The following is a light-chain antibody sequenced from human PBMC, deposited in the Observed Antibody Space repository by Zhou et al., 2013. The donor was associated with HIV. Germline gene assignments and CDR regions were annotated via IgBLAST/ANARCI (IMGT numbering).Light chain of an antibody. V-gene: IGKV3-15*01. CDR3: QQYGSSPSYT. Sequence: EIVMTQSPATLSVSPGERATLSCRASQSVRSSLAWYQQKPGQAPRLLIYGASNRATGIPPSFSGSGSGAEFTLTISRLEPEDFAVYYCQQYGSSPSYTFGQGTKLEIK. CDR1: QSVRSS. CDR2: GAS. J-gene: IGKJ2*01.